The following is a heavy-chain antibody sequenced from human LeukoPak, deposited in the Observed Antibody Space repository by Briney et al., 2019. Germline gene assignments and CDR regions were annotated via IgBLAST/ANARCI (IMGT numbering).Heavy chain of an antibody. D-gene: IGHD6-13*01. CDR3: AISSAIEYYFDY. Sequence: SETLSLTCTVSGGSISSDYWSWIRQPPGKGLEWIGYIYYSGSTNYNPSLKSRVTISVDTSKNQFSLKLSSVTAADTAVYYCAISSAIEYYFDYWGQGTLVTVSS. J-gene: IGHJ4*02. CDR1: GGSISSDY. CDR2: IYYSGST. V-gene: IGHV4-59*01.